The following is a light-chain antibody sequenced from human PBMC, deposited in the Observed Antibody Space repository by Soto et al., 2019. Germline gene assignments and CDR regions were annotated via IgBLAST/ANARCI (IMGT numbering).Light chain of an antibody. Sequence: QSALTQPASVSGSPGQSITISCVGSASDIGGYDFVSWYRQHPGKAPKLMIYEVSNRPSGVSNRFSGSKSGNTASLTISGLQAEDEADYYCSSHTSSNTHVVFGGGTKLTVL. J-gene: IGLJ2*01. CDR1: ASDIGGYDF. CDR2: EVS. CDR3: SSHTSSNTHVV. V-gene: IGLV2-14*01.